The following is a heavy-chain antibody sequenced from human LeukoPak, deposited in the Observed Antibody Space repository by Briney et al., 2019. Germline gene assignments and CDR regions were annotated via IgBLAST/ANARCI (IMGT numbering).Heavy chain of an antibody. Sequence: GRSLRLSCAASGFTFSSYAMHWVRQAPGKGLEWVAVISYDGSNKYYADSVKGRFTISRDNSKNTLYLQMNSLRAEDTAVYYCARAPYSSSRFQGAFDIWGQGTMVTVSS. D-gene: IGHD6-13*01. CDR2: ISYDGSNK. CDR3: ARAPYSSSRFQGAFDI. CDR1: GFTFSSYA. J-gene: IGHJ3*02. V-gene: IGHV3-30*04.